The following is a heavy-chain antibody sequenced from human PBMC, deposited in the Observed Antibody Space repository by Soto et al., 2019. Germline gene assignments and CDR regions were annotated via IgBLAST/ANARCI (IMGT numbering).Heavy chain of an antibody. Sequence: ASVKVSCKSSGYRFETYAMSWVRQAPVQGLEWMGGISAYDIDTYYAQRFQDRVNMTTDTSTGKAYMALRSLRSDDTAVYYCARGHGVIIGAMDVWGQGTTVTVSS. J-gene: IGHJ6*02. CDR2: ISAYDIDT. D-gene: IGHD3-3*01. CDR1: GYRFETYA. V-gene: IGHV1-18*01. CDR3: ARGHGVIIGAMDV.